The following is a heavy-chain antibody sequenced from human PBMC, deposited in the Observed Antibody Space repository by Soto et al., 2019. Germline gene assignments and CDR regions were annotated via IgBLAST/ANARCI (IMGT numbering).Heavy chain of an antibody. Sequence: EVNLVESGGGLVEPGGSLRLSCAASGYNFKDAWMNWVRQAPGKDLEWVGRIKSIADGETTAYAAPVTDRFSISRDASNSPRYLPMNRVQTVDAGLYYCTRRPRATVISVGPVDSWGRGSLGTFS. CDR1: GYNFKDAW. D-gene: IGHD3-16*02. CDR2: IKSIADGETT. CDR3: TRRPRATVISVGPVDS. J-gene: IGHJ4*02. V-gene: IGHV3-15*07.